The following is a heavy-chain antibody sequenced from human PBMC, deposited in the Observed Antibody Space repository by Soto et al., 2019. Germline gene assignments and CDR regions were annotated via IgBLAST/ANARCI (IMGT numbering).Heavy chain of an antibody. CDR3: ARHLSAVGRRGYFDY. CDR1: GASMSTSAYY. CDR2: IYYSGTT. Sequence: SETLSVTCTVSGASMSTSAYYWSWIRQHPGKGLEWIGSIYYSGTTFYNPSLMSRATISVDTSKHQFSLQMTSVTVADTAVYYCARHLSAVGRRGYFDYWGLGTLVPVSS. J-gene: IGHJ4*02. D-gene: IGHD5-18*01. V-gene: IGHV4-31*03.